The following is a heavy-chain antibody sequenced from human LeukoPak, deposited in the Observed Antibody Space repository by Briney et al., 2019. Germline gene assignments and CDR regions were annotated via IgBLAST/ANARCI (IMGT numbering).Heavy chain of an antibody. V-gene: IGHV3-43*02. CDR2: INKDGSAT. Sequence: GGSLRLSCEASGFTFDAYAMHWVRQAPGKGLEWVSLINKDGSATYYADSVKGQFTISRDNSKNSLYLQMNSLRSEDTALYYCATWALYHSLDVWGQGTTVTVSS. J-gene: IGHJ6*02. CDR1: GFTFDAYA. D-gene: IGHD1-26*01. CDR3: ATWALYHSLDV.